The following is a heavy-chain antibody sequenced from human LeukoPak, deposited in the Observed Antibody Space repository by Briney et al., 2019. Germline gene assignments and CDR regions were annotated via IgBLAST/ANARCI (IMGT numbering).Heavy chain of an antibody. CDR2: IYPGDSDT. D-gene: IGHD3-10*01. Sequence: GESLKISCKGSGYRFTSYWIGWVRPMPGKGLEWMGIIYPGDSDTRYSPSFQGQVTISADKSISTAYLQWSSLKASDTAMYYCARQWFGESDAFDIWGQGTMVTVSS. CDR3: ARQWFGESDAFDI. CDR1: GYRFTSYW. V-gene: IGHV5-51*01. J-gene: IGHJ3*02.